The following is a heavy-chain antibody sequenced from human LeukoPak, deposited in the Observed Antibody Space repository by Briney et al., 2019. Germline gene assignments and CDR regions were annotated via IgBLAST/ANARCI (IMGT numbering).Heavy chain of an antibody. CDR2: ISAYNGNT. D-gene: IGHD5-18*01. Sequence: AAVKVSCKASGYTLTSYGISWVRQAPGRGLAWMGWISAYNGNTNYAQKLHGRVTMTTDTSTSTAYLELRSLRSADTAVYYCAREAHTAMVVKLGYWGQGTLVTVSS. CDR3: AREAHTAMVVKLGY. V-gene: IGHV1-18*01. J-gene: IGHJ4*02. CDR1: GYTLTSYG.